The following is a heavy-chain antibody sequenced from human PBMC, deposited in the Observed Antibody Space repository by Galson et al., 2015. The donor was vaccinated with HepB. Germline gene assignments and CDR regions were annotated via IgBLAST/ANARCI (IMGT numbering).Heavy chain of an antibody. D-gene: IGHD5-24*01. CDR1: GFTFSSYW. V-gene: IGHV3-7*01. CDR2: IKQDGSEK. CDR3: ARNLDAPNDHGDYGPRGMATIMDYGMDV. J-gene: IGHJ6*02. Sequence: SLRLSCAASGFTFSSYWMSWVRQAPGKGLEWVANIKQDGSEKYYVDSVKGRFTISRDNAKNSLYLQMNSLRAEDTAVYYCARNLDAPNDHGDYGPRGMATIMDYGMDVWGQGTTVTVSS.